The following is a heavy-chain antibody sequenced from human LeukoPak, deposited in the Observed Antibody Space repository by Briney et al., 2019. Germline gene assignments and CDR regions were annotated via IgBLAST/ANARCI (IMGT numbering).Heavy chain of an antibody. D-gene: IGHD3-10*01. CDR1: GDFISSSSYY. V-gene: IGHV4-39*07. CDR3: AMTRRECIRPNPDA. CDR2: VFHSGGT. J-gene: IGHJ3*01. Sequence: SETLSLTCTVSGDFISSSSYYWAWIRQSPGKGLEWLGSVFHSGGTYYNPSLRSRVTVSVATSKNQFSLKVSSVTAADTAVYYCAMTRRECIRPNPDA.